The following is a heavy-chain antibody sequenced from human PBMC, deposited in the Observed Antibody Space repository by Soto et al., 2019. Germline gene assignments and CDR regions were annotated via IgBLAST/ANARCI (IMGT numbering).Heavy chain of an antibody. J-gene: IGHJ5*02. CDR3: ARGGPWSSSWYQEWFDP. CDR2: INPSGGST. V-gene: IGHV1-46*01. CDR1: GYTFTSYY. Sequence: ASVKVSCKASGYTFTSYYMHWVRQATGQGLEWMGIINPSGGSTSYAQKFQGRVTMTRDTSTSTVYMELSSLRSEDTAVYYCARGGPWSSSWYQEWFDPWGQGTLGTVSS. D-gene: IGHD6-13*01.